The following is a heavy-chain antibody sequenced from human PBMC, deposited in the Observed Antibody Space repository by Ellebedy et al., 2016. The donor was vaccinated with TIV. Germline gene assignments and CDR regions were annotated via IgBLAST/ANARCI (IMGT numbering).Heavy chain of an antibody. CDR2: ISGDGDNT. CDR1: GFTFSSYA. CDR3: AKEVSSWIGTFDY. V-gene: IGHV3-23*01. D-gene: IGHD6-13*01. Sequence: GGSLRLSXAASGFTFSSYAMNWVRQAPGKGLEWVSAISGDGDNTYYADSVRGRFTISRDNSKNMISLQMSSLRGDDTAVYYCAKEVSSWIGTFDYWGQGTLVTVSS. J-gene: IGHJ4*02.